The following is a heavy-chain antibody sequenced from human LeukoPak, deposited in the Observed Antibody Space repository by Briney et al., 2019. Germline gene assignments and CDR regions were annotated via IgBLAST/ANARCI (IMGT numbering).Heavy chain of an antibody. CDR1: GFTVSSNY. J-gene: IGHJ4*02. CDR2: IYSGGST. V-gene: IGHV3-53*01. Sequence: GGSLRLSCAASGFTVSSNYMSWVRQAPGKGLEWVSVIYSGGSTYYADSVKGRFTISRDNSKNTLYLQMNSLRAEDTAVYYCARIGWLPQYYFDYWGQGTLVTVSS. CDR3: ARIGWLPQYYFDY. D-gene: IGHD5-24*01.